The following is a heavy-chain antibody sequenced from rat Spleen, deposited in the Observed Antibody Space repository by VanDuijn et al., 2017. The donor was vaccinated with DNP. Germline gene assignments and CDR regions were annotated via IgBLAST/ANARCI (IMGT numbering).Heavy chain of an antibody. CDR3: ARDNWYFDF. J-gene: IGHJ1*01. V-gene: IGHV5S13*01. Sequence: EVQLVESGGGLVQPGRSLKLSCAASGFTFSDSYMAWVRQAPTKGLEWVATISTSGEYAHYGDSVKGRFTISRDNAKDTQYLKMNSLQTEDTATYYCARDNWYFDFWGPGTMVTVSS. CDR1: GFTFSDSY. CDR2: ISTSGEYA.